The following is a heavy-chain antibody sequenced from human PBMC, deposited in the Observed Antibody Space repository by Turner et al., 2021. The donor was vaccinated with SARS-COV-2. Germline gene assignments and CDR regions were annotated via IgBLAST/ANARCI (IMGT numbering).Heavy chain of an antibody. Sequence: QVQLVESGGGVVQPGRSLRLSRAASGFTFSSCGMHWVRQAPGKGLELVAVISYDGSSKYYADSVKGRFTISRDNSKNTLYLQMNSLRAEDTAVYYCAREGAWGDGYPNDYWGQGTLVTVSS. CDR3: AREGAWGDGYPNDY. D-gene: IGHD5-12*01. V-gene: IGHV3-30-3*01. CDR1: GFTFSSCG. CDR2: ISYDGSSK. J-gene: IGHJ4*02.